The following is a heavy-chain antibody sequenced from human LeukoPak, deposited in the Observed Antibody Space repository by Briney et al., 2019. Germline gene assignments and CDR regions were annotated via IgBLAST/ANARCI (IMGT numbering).Heavy chain of an antibody. CDR3: ATAGQWRFDS. Sequence: PGGPLRLSCRASGFTFSSYWIHWVRQAPGKGLVWVSRLSPDGGTTDYSDSVRGQFTISRENAKDTLYLQMNSLRADDTAVYYCATAGQWRFDSWGLGTLVTVSS. J-gene: IGHJ4*02. CDR2: LSPDGGTT. V-gene: IGHV3-74*01. CDR1: GFTFSSYW. D-gene: IGHD6-19*01.